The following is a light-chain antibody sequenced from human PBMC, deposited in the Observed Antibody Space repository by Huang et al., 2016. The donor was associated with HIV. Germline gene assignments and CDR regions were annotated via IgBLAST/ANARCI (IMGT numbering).Light chain of an antibody. Sequence: DIQMTQSPSSLSASVGDRVTITYRATQSIRSYLNWYHQKPGEAPKLLISAASRLQGGVPSRFSGSGYGTDCTLTITSLQPEDCGTYYCQQSHSTPHTFGQGTKVEIK. J-gene: IGKJ2*01. CDR3: QQSHSTPHT. V-gene: IGKV1-39*01. CDR2: AAS. CDR1: QSIRSY.